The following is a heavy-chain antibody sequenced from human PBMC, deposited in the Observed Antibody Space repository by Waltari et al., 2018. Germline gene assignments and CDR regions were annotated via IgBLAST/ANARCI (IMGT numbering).Heavy chain of an antibody. J-gene: IGHJ4*02. Sequence: QVQLVQSGAEVKKPGASVKVSCKVSGYTLTELSIPWVRQAPGNGLEWRGGFDPEDGETIYAQKFQGRVTMTEDTSTDTAYMELSSLRSEDTAVYYCATRIPTYYYDSSGYYGPDYWGQGTLVTVSS. CDR3: ATRIPTYYYDSSGYYGPDY. D-gene: IGHD3-22*01. CDR2: FDPEDGET. CDR1: GYTLTELS. V-gene: IGHV1-24*01.